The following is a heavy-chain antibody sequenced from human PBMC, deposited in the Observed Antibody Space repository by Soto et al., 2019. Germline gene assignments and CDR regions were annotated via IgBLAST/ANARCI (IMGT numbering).Heavy chain of an antibody. J-gene: IGHJ4*02. CDR1: GFSLRTTGVG. V-gene: IGHV2-5*02. Sequence: QITLKESGPTLGKPTQTLTLSCTYSGFSLRTTGVGVGWIRQPPGKALEWLGIIFWDDDKRYRPSLKSRLTLTSDISKSQVVLTMTNMGPVDTATYFCAHTWGLPFDYWGPGNLVIVSS. CDR2: IFWDDDK. D-gene: IGHD3-16*01. CDR3: AHTWGLPFDY.